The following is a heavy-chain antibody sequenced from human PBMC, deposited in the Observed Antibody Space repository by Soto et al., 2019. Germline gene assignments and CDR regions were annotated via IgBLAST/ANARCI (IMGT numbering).Heavy chain of an antibody. D-gene: IGHD3-10*01. Sequence: KQSQTLSLTCAISGDRVSSNSAAWNWIRQSPSRGLEWLGRTYYRSKWYNDYAVSVKSRITINPDTSKNQFSLQLNSVTPEDTAVYYCARDSVGFGELPLNWFDPWGQGTLVTVSS. CDR1: GDRVSSNSAA. V-gene: IGHV6-1*01. CDR2: TYYRSKWYN. CDR3: ARDSVGFGELPLNWFDP. J-gene: IGHJ5*02.